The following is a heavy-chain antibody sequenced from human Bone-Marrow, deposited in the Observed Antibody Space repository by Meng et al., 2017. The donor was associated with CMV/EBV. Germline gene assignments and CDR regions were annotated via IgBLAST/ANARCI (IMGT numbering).Heavy chain of an antibody. D-gene: IGHD2-2*01. CDR1: GFKFEDYV. J-gene: IGHJ4*02. CDR2: ISWNSGTR. V-gene: IGHV3-9*01. CDR3: VKGIGGYCSKENPNYRDS. Sequence: SLKISCAASGFKFEDYVMYWVRQAPGKGLERVSDISWNSGTRGYAESVRGRFSISRDNLKNSLYLQMNSLGPDDTALYYCVKGIGGYCSKENPNYRDSWGQGTLVTVYS.